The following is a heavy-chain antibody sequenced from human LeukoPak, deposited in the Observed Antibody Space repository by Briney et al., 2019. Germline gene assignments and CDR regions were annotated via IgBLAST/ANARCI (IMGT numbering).Heavy chain of an antibody. D-gene: IGHD1-26*01. V-gene: IGHV3-23*01. J-gene: IGHJ4*02. Sequence: GGSLRLFCTASGLSFSSYSMSWVRQAPGKGLEWVAIISGSGTGGVTYYADSVKGRFTISRDTSKNTLYLQMNSLRAEDTAIYYCAKNPTPRIVGVYFYFDYWGQGTLVTVSS. CDR3: AKNPTPRIVGVYFYFDY. CDR2: ISGSGTGGVT. CDR1: GLSFSSYS.